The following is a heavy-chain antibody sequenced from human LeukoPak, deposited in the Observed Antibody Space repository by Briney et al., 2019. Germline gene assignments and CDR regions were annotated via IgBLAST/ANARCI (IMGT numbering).Heavy chain of an antibody. CDR1: GGSISSGSYY. J-gene: IGHJ6*03. Sequence: SETLSLTCTVSGGSISSGSYYWSWIRQPAGKGLEWIGRIYTSGSANYNPSLKSRVTMSVDTSKNQFSLKLSSVTAADTAVYYCAREACSSTSCSPYYYYMDVWGKGTTVTVSS. CDR2: IYTSGSA. V-gene: IGHV4-61*02. D-gene: IGHD2-2*01. CDR3: AREACSSTSCSPYYYYMDV.